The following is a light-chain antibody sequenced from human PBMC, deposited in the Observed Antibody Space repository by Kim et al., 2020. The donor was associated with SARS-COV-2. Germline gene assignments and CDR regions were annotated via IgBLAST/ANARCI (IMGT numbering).Light chain of an antibody. V-gene: IGLV2-8*01. CDR1: SSDVGGHNY. CDR2: EVS. J-gene: IGLJ2*01. Sequence: GQSVTISCTGTSSDVGGHNYVSWYQQHPGKAPKLLIYEVSERPSGVPDRFSGSKSGNTASLTVPGLQSEDEADYYCSSYAGSNIVVFGGGTQLTVL. CDR3: SSYAGSNIVV.